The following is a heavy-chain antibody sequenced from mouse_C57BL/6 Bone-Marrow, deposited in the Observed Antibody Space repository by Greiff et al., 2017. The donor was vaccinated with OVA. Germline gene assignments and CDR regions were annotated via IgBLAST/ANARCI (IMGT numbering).Heavy chain of an antibody. J-gene: IGHJ2*01. CDR1: GFSLTSYG. Sequence: QVQLQQSGPGLVQPSQSLSITCTVSGFSLTSYGVHWVRQSPGKGLEWLGVIWRGGSTDYNAAVMSRLSITKDNSKSQVFFKMNSLQADDTAIYYCAKKQPADYWGQGTTLTVSS. CDR2: IWRGGST. V-gene: IGHV2-5*01. D-gene: IGHD6-1*01. CDR3: AKKQPADY.